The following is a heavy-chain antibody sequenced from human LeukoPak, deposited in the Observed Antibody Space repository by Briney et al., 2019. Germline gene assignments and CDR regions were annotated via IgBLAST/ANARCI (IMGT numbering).Heavy chain of an antibody. CDR1: GGSISSYY. J-gene: IGHJ4*02. D-gene: IGHD6-19*01. CDR2: IYYSGST. CDR3: ARHVAEAAGWLLDH. Sequence: SETLSLTCTVSGGSISSYYWSWIRQPPGKGLEWIGYIYYSGSTNYNPSLKSRVTISVDTSKNQFSLKLSSVTAADTAVYYCARHVAEAAGWLLDHWGQGTLVTVSS. V-gene: IGHV4-59*08.